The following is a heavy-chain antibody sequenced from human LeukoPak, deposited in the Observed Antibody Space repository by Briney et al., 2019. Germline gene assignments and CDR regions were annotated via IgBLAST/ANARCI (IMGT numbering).Heavy chain of an antibody. Sequence: PSETLSLTCAVYGGSFTDHYWSWIRQSPGKGLEWIGEITHTGNTNHNPSLKSRVAVSVDTSKNQFSLKLTSVTAADTAIYYCAGAVKYTYGSPYWYFDLWGRGTLVTVSS. CDR2: ITHTGNT. CDR1: GGSFTDHY. V-gene: IGHV4-34*01. J-gene: IGHJ2*01. D-gene: IGHD5-18*01. CDR3: AGAVKYTYGSPYWYFDL.